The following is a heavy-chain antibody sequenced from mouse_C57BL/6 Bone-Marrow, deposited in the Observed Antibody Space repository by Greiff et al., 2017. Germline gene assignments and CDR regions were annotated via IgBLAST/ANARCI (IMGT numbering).Heavy chain of an antibody. CDR1: GYAFTNYL. D-gene: IGHD1-1*01. J-gene: IGHJ3*01. Sequence: QVQLQQSGAELVRPGTSVTVSCKASGYAFTNYLIEWVKQRPGQGLEWIGVINPGSGGTNYNEKFKGKATLTAYKSSNTAYMQLSSLTSENAAVYFCARLGYCGSSSVAYWGQGTLVTVSA. CDR3: ARLGYCGSSSVAY. V-gene: IGHV1-54*01. CDR2: INPGSGGT.